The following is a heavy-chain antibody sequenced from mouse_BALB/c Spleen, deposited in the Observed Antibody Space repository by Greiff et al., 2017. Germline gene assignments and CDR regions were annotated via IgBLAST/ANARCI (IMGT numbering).Heavy chain of an antibody. J-gene: IGHJ3*01. CDR1: GFSLTSYG. Sequence: VKLMESGPGLVQPSQSLSITCTVSGFSLTSYGVHWVRQSPGKGLEWLGVIWSGGSTDYNAAFISRLSISKDNSKSQVFFKMNSLQANDTAIYYCARNRGSIYYGYDAWFAYWGQGTLVTVSA. V-gene: IGHV2-2*02. D-gene: IGHD2-2*01. CDR2: IWSGGST. CDR3: ARNRGSIYYGYDAWFAY.